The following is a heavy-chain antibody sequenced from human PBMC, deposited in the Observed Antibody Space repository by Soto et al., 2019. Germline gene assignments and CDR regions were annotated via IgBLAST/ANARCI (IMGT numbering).Heavy chain of an antibody. Sequence: ESGGGVVQPGRSLRLSCAASGFTFSSYAMHWVRQAPGKGLEWVAVISYDGSNKYYADSVKGRFTISRDNSKNTLYLQMNSLRAEDTAVYYCADLATTVTNYYGMDVWGQGTTVTVSS. CDR2: ISYDGSNK. J-gene: IGHJ6*02. CDR1: GFTFSSYA. V-gene: IGHV3-30-3*01. D-gene: IGHD4-17*01. CDR3: ADLATTVTNYYGMDV.